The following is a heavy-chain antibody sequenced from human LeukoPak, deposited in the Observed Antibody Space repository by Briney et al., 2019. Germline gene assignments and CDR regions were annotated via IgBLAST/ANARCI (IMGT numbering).Heavy chain of an antibody. J-gene: IGHJ4*02. CDR3: ARGTGYSSPFDY. CDR1: GYTFTGYY. CDR2: INPNSGGT. D-gene: IGHD6-13*01. Sequence: ASVKVSCKASGYTFTGYYMHWVRQATGQGLEWMGWINPNSGGTNYAQKFQGRVTMTRDTSISTAYMELSRLRSDDTAVYYCARGTGYSSPFDYWGQGTLVIVSS. V-gene: IGHV1-2*02.